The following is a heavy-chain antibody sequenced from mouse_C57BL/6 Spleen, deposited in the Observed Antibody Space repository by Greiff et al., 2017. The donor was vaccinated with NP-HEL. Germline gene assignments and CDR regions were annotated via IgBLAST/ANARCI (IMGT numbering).Heavy chain of an antibody. V-gene: IGHV1-15*01. CDR3: TRYYSNPYAMDY. D-gene: IGHD2-5*01. CDR2: IDPETGGT. Sequence: QVQLQQSGAELVRPGASVTLSCKASGYTFTDYEMHWVKQTPVHGLEWIGAIDPETGGTAYNQKFKGKAILTADKSSSTAYMELRSLTSEDSAVYYCTRYYSNPYAMDYWGQGTSVTVSS. CDR1: GYTFTDYE. J-gene: IGHJ4*01.